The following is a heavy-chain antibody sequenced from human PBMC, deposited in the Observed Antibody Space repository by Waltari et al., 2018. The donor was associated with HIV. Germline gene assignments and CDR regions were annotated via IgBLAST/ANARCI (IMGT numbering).Heavy chain of an antibody. CDR1: GGSISRGDYY. Sequence: QVQLQESGPGLVKPSQTLSLTCTVSGGSISRGDYYWSWIRQPPGKGLEWIGYIYNSGSTYYNPSLKSRVTISVDTSKNQFSLKLSAVSAADTAVYYCARAGSVFGTSPYGMDVWGQGTTVTVSS. J-gene: IGHJ6*02. V-gene: IGHV4-30-4*01. CDR2: IYNSGST. D-gene: IGHD2-2*01. CDR3: ARAGSVFGTSPYGMDV.